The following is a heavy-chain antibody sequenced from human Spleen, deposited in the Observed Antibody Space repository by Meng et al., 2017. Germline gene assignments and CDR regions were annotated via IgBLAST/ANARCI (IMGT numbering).Heavy chain of an antibody. CDR2: IIPFLGIT. CDR3: ARGFSGSFRSNFDY. Sequence: CQASGGHFSNYGLHWVRQAPGQGVEWMGGIIPFLGITNYAQKFQGRVTITADESTSTAYMEVSSLRSEDTAVYYCARGFSGSFRSNFDYWGQGTLVTVSS. V-gene: IGHV1-69*10. CDR1: GGHFSNYG. D-gene: IGHD1-26*01. J-gene: IGHJ4*02.